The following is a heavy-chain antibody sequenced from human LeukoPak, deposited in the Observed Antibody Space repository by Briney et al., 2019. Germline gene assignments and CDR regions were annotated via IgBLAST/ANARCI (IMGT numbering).Heavy chain of an antibody. Sequence: ASVKVSCKASRYSFTGYYMHWVRQAPGQGLEWVGIINPGGSSTSYAQKFQGRVTMTRDTSTSTVYMELRSLRSEDTAMYYCAMVRGVSWFDPWGQGTLVTVSS. V-gene: IGHV1-46*01. J-gene: IGHJ5*02. CDR3: AMVRGVSWFDP. D-gene: IGHD3-10*01. CDR1: RYSFTGYY. CDR2: INPGGSST.